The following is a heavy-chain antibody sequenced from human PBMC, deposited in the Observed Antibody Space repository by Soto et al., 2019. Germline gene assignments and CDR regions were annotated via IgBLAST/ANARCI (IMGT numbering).Heavy chain of an antibody. D-gene: IGHD1-7*01. V-gene: IGHV1-18*01. CDR3: ARGYNWNFHYYYYMDV. J-gene: IGHJ6*03. Sequence: QVPLVQSGAEVKKPGASVKVSCKASGYTFTSFGVIWVRQAPGQGLEWMGWVSTYNGNTNSAQKLQDRVTITTDTSTSTAYLELRSLRSDDTAVYYCARGYNWNFHYYYYMDVWGKGTTVTVSS. CDR2: VSTYNGNT. CDR1: GYTFTSFG.